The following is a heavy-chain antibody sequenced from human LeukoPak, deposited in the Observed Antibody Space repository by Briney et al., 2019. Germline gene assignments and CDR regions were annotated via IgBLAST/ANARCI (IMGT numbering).Heavy chain of an antibody. J-gene: IGHJ6*03. CDR3: ARDLEAARSYMDV. CDR1: GFTVSSNY. CDR2: IKQDGSEK. Sequence: GGSLRLSCAASGFTVSSNYMSWVRQAPGKGLEWVANIKQDGSEKYYVDSVKGRFTISRDNAKNSLYLQMNSLRAEDTAVYYCARDLEAARSYMDVWGKGTTVTVSS. D-gene: IGHD6-13*01. V-gene: IGHV3-7*01.